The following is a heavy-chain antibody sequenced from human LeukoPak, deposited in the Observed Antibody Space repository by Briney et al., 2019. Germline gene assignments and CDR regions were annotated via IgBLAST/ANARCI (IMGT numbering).Heavy chain of an antibody. CDR3: ARGEGYYDSSGYNFLDP. J-gene: IGHJ5*02. V-gene: IGHV1-18*01. Sequence: ASVKVSCKASGYTFTSYGISWVRQAPGQGLEWMGWISAYNGNTNYEQKLQGRVTMTTDTSTSTAYMELRSLRSDDTAVYYCARGEGYYDSSGYNFLDPWGQGTLVTVSS. D-gene: IGHD3-22*01. CDR2: ISAYNGNT. CDR1: GYTFTSYG.